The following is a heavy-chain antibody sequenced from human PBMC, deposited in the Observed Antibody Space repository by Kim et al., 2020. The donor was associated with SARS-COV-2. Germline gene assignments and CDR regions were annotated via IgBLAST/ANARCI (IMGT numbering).Heavy chain of an antibody. Sequence: GGSLRLSCAASGFTFDDYAMHWVRQAPGKGLEWVSGISWNSGSIGYADSVKGRFTISRDNAKNSLYLQMNSLRAEDTALYYCAKDLGGMGGGFDLWGRGTLVTVSS. CDR3: AKDLGGMGGGFDL. CDR1: GFTFDDYA. CDR2: ISWNSGSI. V-gene: IGHV3-9*01. D-gene: IGHD3-16*01. J-gene: IGHJ2*01.